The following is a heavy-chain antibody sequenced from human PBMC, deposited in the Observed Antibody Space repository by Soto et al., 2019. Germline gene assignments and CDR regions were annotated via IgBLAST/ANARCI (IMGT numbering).Heavy chain of an antibody. J-gene: IGHJ4*02. CDR2: IYHSGST. D-gene: IGHD1-26*01. Sequence: SETLSLTCAVSSGSISSSNWWSWVRQPPGKGLEWIGEIYHSGSTNYNPSLKSRVTLSVDTSKNQFSLKLSSVTAADTAVYYCARRSGYFDSWGQGTLVTVSS. CDR3: ARRSGYFDS. CDR1: SGSISSSNW. V-gene: IGHV4-4*02.